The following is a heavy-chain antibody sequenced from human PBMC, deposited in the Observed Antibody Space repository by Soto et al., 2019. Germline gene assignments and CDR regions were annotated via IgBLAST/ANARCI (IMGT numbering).Heavy chain of an antibody. D-gene: IGHD1-26*01. V-gene: IGHV4-4*07. CDR1: VGSIRSYY. Sequence: SESLSLTGTVSVGSIRSYYWSWIRQPAGKPLEWIGRIYTSGSTNYNPSLKSRVTMSVDTSKNQFSLTLSSVTAADTAVYYCAREGASGFGMDVWGQGTTVTVSS. CDR3: AREGASGFGMDV. CDR2: IYTSGST. J-gene: IGHJ6*02.